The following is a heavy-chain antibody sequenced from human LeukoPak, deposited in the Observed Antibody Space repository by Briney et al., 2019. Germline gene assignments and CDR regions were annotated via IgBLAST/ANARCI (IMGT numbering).Heavy chain of an antibody. CDR3: AKDLYSSSSASDY. V-gene: IGHV3-33*03. CDR2: IWCDGSNK. D-gene: IGHD6-6*01. CDR1: GFTFSSYG. Sequence: GGSLRLSCAASGFTFSSYGMHWVRQAPGKGLEWVAVIWCDGSNKYYADSVKGRFTISRDNAKNSLYLQMNSLRAEDTALYYCAKDLYSSSSASDYWGQGTLVTVSS. J-gene: IGHJ4*02.